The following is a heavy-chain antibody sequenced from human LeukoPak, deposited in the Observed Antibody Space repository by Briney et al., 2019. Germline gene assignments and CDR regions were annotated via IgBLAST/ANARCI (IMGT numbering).Heavy chain of an antibody. J-gene: IGHJ4*02. CDR2: ISSSGSTI. CDR3: AKGSSGYFFDL. CDR1: GFTFSSYE. V-gene: IGHV3-48*03. D-gene: IGHD3-22*01. Sequence: GGSLRLSCAASGFTFSSYEMNWVRQAPGKGLEWVSYISSSGSTIYYADSVKGRFTISRDNAKNSLYLQMNSLRAEDTALYYCAKGSSGYFFDLWGQGTLVTVSS.